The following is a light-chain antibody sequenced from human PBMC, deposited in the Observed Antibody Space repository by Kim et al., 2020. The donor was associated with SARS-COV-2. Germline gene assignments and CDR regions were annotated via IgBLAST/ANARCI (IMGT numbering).Light chain of an antibody. Sequence: QSALTQPASVSGSPGQSITISCTGTSSDIGDYKYVSWYQQHPGKAPKLMLYDVANRPSGVSNRFSGSKSGNTASLTISGLQAEDDADYYCSTYTSNNILVFGGGTQLTVL. CDR3: STYTSNNILV. V-gene: IGLV2-14*03. CDR2: DVA. J-gene: IGLJ3*02. CDR1: SSDIGDYKY.